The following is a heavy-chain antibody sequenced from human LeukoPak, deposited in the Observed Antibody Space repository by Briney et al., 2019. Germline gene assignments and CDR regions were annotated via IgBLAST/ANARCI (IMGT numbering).Heavy chain of an antibody. CDR1: GGTFSSYA. J-gene: IGHJ4*02. CDR3: ARDEDYYDSSGYV. Sequence: SVKVSCKASGGTFSSYAISWVRQAPGQGLEWMGGIIPIFGTANYAQKFQGRVTITVDESTSTAYMELSSLRSEDTAVYYCARDEDYYDSSGYVWGQGTLVTVSS. D-gene: IGHD3-22*01. V-gene: IGHV1-69*01. CDR2: IIPIFGTA.